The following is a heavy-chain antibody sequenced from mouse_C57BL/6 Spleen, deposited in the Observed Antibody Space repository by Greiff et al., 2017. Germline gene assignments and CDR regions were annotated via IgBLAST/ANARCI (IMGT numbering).Heavy chain of an antibody. Sequence: EVKLVESGAELVKPGASVKLSCTASGFNIKDYYMHWVKQRTEQGLEWIGRIDPEDGETKYAPKFQGKATITADTSSNTAYLQLSSLTSEDTAVYYCASYYSTLYYFDYWGQGTTLTVSS. V-gene: IGHV14-2*01. CDR2: IDPEDGET. D-gene: IGHD2-5*01. J-gene: IGHJ2*01. CDR1: GFNIKDYY. CDR3: ASYYSTLYYFDY.